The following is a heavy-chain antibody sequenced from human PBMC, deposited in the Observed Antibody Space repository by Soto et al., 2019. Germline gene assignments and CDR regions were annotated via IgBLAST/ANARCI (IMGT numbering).Heavy chain of an antibody. CDR2: ISGSGGNT. J-gene: IGHJ4*02. CDR1: GLPFSSYS. D-gene: IGHD3-22*01. Sequence: LSCAASGLPFSSYSMSGARQAPGKGLEWVSAISGSGGNTYYADSVKGRFTISRDNSKNTLSLQMNSLRAEDTAVYYCAKYPPVVIGQYFAYWGQGSLVPVSS. CDR3: AKYPPVVIGQYFAY. V-gene: IGHV3-23*01.